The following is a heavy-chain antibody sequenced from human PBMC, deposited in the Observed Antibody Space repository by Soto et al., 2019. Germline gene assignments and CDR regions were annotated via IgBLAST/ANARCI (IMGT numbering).Heavy chain of an antibody. V-gene: IGHV1-69*13. Sequence: SVKVSCKASGGTFSSYAISWVRQAPGQGLEWMGGIIPIFGTANYAQKFQGRVTITADESTSTAYMELSSLRSEDTAVYYCARGPAYCGGDCYTDYWGQGTLVTVSS. D-gene: IGHD2-21*02. J-gene: IGHJ4*02. CDR2: IIPIFGTA. CDR1: GGTFSSYA. CDR3: ARGPAYCGGDCYTDY.